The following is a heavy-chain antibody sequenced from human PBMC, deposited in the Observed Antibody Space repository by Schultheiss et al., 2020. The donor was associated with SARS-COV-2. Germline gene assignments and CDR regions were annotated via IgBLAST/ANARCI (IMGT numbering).Heavy chain of an antibody. Sequence: SETLSLTCTVSGGSISSYYLSWIRQPPGKGLEWIGEINHSGSTNYNPPLKSRVTISGDTSKNQFSLKLSSVTAADTAVYYCARHSGSGVNDAFDTWGQGTTVTV. CDR2: INHSGST. CDR1: GGSISSYY. CDR3: ARHSGSGVNDAFDT. V-gene: IGHV4-34*01. D-gene: IGHD3-22*01. J-gene: IGHJ3*02.